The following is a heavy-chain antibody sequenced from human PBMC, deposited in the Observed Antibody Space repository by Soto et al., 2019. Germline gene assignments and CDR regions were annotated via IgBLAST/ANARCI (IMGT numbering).Heavy chain of an antibody. J-gene: IGHJ4*02. CDR3: ARGRTVRDHDDFDL. CDR1: GFTFSSYS. V-gene: IGHV3-30-3*01. D-gene: IGHD2-21*01. Sequence: QVQLVESGGGVVQPGRSLRLSCAASGFTFSSYSMHWVRQAPGKGLEWVAAMSYDGNSKYFADSVKGRFTISRDNSKNTLSLQMTSLGAEDSAVYYCARGRTVRDHDDFDLWGQGTLVTVSS. CDR2: MSYDGNSK.